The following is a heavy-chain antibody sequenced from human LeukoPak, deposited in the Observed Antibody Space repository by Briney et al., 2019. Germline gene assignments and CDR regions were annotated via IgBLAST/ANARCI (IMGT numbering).Heavy chain of an antibody. Sequence: SGPAPVKPTQTLTLTCTCSGFSLSTSGMCVSWIRQPPGKALEWLARIDWDDDTYYSTSLKSRLTISKDTSKNQVVLTMTSMDPVDTATYYCARTPSGSYSAAFDSWGQGTLVTVSS. CDR2: IDWDDDT. CDR3: ARTPSGSYSAAFDS. V-gene: IGHV2-70*11. CDR1: GFSLSTSGMC. J-gene: IGHJ4*02. D-gene: IGHD1-26*01.